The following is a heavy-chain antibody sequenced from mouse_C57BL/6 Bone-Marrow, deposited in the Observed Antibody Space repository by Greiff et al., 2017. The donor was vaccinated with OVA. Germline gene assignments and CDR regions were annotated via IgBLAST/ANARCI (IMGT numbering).Heavy chain of an antibody. CDR1: GYSITSDY. CDR2: ISYSGST. V-gene: IGHV3-8*01. CDR3: ARRGLYGKVYFDV. Sequence: EVQLQQSGPGLAKPSQTLSLTCSVTGYSITSDYWNWLRKFPGNKLEYMGYISYSGSTYYNPSLKSRISITRDTSKNQYYLQLNSVTTEDTATYYCARRGLYGKVYFDVWGTGTTVTVSS. D-gene: IGHD2-1*01. J-gene: IGHJ1*03.